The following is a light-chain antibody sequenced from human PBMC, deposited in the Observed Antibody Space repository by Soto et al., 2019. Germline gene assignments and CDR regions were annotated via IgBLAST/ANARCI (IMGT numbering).Light chain of an antibody. J-gene: IGKJ1*01. Sequence: EIVMTQSPATLSVSPGERATLSCRASQSVSSNLAWYQQKPGQAPRLLIYGASTRATGIPARFSGSGSGTEFTLTISSLQSEDFAVYCCQQYHNWPGSFGQGTKVDIK. CDR2: GAS. CDR3: QQYHNWPGS. V-gene: IGKV3-15*01. CDR1: QSVSSN.